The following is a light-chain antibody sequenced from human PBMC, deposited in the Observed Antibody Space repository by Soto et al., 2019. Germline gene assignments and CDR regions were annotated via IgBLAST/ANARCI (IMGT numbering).Light chain of an antibody. CDR3: QQYKSWPPIT. CDR2: GAS. CDR1: QSVASSH. Sequence: EIVLTQSPGTLSLSPGERATVSCRASQSVASSHLAWYRQKPGQTPRLLIYGASTRATGIPPRFSGSGSGTEFTLTISSLKSEDYAVYYCQQYKSWPPITFGQGTRLEIK. V-gene: IGKV3-15*01. J-gene: IGKJ5*01.